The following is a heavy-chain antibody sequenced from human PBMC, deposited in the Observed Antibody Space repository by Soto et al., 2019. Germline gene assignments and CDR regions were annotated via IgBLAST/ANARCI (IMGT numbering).Heavy chain of an antibody. CDR2: IRGGGDST. CDR3: AKGGGGSLVPDY. J-gene: IGHJ4*02. CDR1: GFTFSNYA. V-gene: IGHV3-23*01. D-gene: IGHD3-10*01. Sequence: EVQLLESGGGLVQPGGSLRLSCAASGFTFSNYAMTWVRQAPGKGLEWVSTIRGGGDSTYYADSVKGRFTISRDNSKNTLYRQMNSRRAEDTAVYYCAKGGGGSLVPDYWGQGTLVTVSS.